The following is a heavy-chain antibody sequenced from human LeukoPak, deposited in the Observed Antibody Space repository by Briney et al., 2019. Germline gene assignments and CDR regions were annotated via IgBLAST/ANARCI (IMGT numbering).Heavy chain of an antibody. J-gene: IGHJ4*02. Sequence: GGSLRLSCAASGFTFSSYSMNWVRQAPGKGLEWVSSISSSSSYIYYADSVKGRFTISRDNAKNSLYLQMNSLRAEDTAVYYCARDGIDLSGSYSAGGQGTLVTVSS. D-gene: IGHD1-26*01. V-gene: IGHV3-21*01. CDR3: ARDGIDLSGSYSA. CDR2: ISSSSSYI. CDR1: GFTFSSYS.